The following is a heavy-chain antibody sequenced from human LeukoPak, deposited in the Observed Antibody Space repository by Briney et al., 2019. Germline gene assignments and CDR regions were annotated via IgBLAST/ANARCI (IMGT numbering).Heavy chain of an antibody. CDR3: ARGAGPLFDP. V-gene: IGHV3-11*01. J-gene: IGHJ5*02. Sequence: GGSLKLSCAASGFTSTDHYMSWIRQAPGKGLEWISYIDNSGGTMYYADSVKGRFTVSRDNAKNSLYLQTNSLRAEDTAVYYCARGAGPLFDPWGQGTLVTVSS. CDR1: GFTSTDHY. CDR2: IDNSGGTM.